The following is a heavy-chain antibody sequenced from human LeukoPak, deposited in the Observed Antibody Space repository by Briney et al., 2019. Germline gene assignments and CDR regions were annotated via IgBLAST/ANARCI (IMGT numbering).Heavy chain of an antibody. J-gene: IGHJ6*03. CDR1: GDTFSRYA. CDR2: IIPVLSTA. D-gene: IGHD5-18*01. CDR3: ARGGYSYGWGPYYYYYYMDV. V-gene: IGHV1-69*10. Sequence: ASVKVSCKASGDTFSRYAISWVRQAPGQGLEWMGGIIPVLSTANYAQKFQGRVTITADKSTSTAYMELSSLRSEDTAVYYCARGGYSYGWGPYYYYYYMDVWGKGTTVTVSS.